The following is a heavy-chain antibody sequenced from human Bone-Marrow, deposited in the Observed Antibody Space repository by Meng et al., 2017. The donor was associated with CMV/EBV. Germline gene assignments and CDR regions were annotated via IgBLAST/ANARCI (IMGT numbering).Heavy chain of an antibody. Sequence: ASVKVSCKASGYTFTAYYIHWVRQAPGQGLEWMGWINPNSGGTNYAQKFQGRVTMTRDTSISTAYMELSRLRSDDTAVYYCARGDDFWSGYYSYYYGMDVWGQGTTVTVSS. D-gene: IGHD3-3*01. V-gene: IGHV1-2*02. CDR2: INPNSGGT. CDR1: GYTFTAYY. J-gene: IGHJ6*02. CDR3: ARGDDFWSGYYSYYYGMDV.